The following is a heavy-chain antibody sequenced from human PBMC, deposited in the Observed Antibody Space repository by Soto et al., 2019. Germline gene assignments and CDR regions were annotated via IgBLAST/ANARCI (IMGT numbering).Heavy chain of an antibody. CDR3: AKADLLGWNYLVAHYFDY. D-gene: IGHD1-7*01. Sequence: PGGSLRLSCAASGFTFSSYAMSWVRQAPGKGLEWVSAISGSGGSTYYADSVKGRFTISRDNSKNTLYLQMNSLRAEDTAVYYCAKADLLGWNYLVAHYFDYWGQGTLVTVSS. CDR2: ISGSGGST. CDR1: GFTFSSYA. J-gene: IGHJ4*02. V-gene: IGHV3-23*01.